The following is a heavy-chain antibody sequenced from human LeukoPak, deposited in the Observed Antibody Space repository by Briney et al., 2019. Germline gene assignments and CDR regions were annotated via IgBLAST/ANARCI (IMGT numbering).Heavy chain of an antibody. D-gene: IGHD5-12*01. Sequence: PGGSLRLSCAASGFTFSSYSMNWVRQAPGKGLEWVSYISGSSSTIYYADSVKGRFTISRDNAKNSLYLQMNSLRAEDTAVYYCAKGDIVGTTGENNFDYWGPGTLVTVSS. V-gene: IGHV3-48*01. CDR3: AKGDIVGTTGENNFDY. CDR1: GFTFSSYS. CDR2: ISGSSSTI. J-gene: IGHJ4*02.